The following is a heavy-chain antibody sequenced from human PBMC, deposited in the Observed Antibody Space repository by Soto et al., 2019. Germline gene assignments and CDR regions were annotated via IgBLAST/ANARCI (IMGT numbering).Heavy chain of an antibody. J-gene: IGHJ4*02. CDR3: ARDFATHCSGSTCYPYAY. V-gene: IGHV3-7*03. D-gene: IGHD2-15*01. Sequence: GSLRLSCAASGFTFDTFWMSWVRQSPGKGLEWVANIKHDGSETYYVDSVKGRFTISRDNAKNSLFLQMNTLRTEDTAVYYCARDFATHCSGSTCYPYAYWGQGALVTVSS. CDR1: GFTFDTFW. CDR2: IKHDGSET.